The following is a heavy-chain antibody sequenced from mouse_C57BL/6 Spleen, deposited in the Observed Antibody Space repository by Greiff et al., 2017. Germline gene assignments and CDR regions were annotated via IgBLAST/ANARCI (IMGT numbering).Heavy chain of an antibody. D-gene: IGHD2-1*01. CDR3: ARSIYYGTLYLDY. CDR2: IYWDDDK. Sequence: QVTLKVSGPGILQSSQPLSLTCSFSGFSLSTSGMGVSWIRQPSGKGLAWLAHIYWDDDKRYNPSLKSRLTISKDTSRNQVFIKNTSVYTADTATYYCARSIYYGTLYLDYWGQGTTLTVSS. CDR1: GFSLSTSGMG. J-gene: IGHJ2*01. V-gene: IGHV8-12*01.